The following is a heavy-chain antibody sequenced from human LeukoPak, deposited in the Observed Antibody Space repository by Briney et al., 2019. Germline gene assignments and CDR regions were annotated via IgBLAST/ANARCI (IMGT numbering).Heavy chain of an antibody. V-gene: IGHV4-34*01. CDR3: ARLECFGDGCYNH. J-gene: IGHJ4*02. CDR2: INDSGRT. D-gene: IGHD2-21*01. CDR1: GGSFSNYY. Sequence: PSETLSLTCAVYGGSFSNYYWSWIRQTPGKGMEWIGEINDSGRTNYNPSLMSRVTVSVDTSKNQFSLRLTSVTAADTAIYYCARLECFGDGCYNHWGQGTRVTVSS.